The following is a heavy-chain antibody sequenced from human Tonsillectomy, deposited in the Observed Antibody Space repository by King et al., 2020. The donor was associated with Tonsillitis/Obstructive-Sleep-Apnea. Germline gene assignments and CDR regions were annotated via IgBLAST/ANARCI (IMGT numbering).Heavy chain of an antibody. CDR1: GFTFTSYA. CDR3: AKVEGGSGSYDAFDI. V-gene: IGHV3-23*04. J-gene: IGHJ3*02. Sequence: QLVQSGGGLVQPGGSLRLSCAASGFTFTSYAMTLVRQASGKGLGWVSGISGSGDSTYCADSGKGRLASSRDNSKNTLYLQMNSRRAEDTAVYYCAKVEGGSGSYDAFDIWGQGTMVTVSS. CDR2: ISGSGDST. D-gene: IGHD3-10*01.